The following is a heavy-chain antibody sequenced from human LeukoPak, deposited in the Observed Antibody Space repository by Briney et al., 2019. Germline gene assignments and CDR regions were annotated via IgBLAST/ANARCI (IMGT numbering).Heavy chain of an antibody. J-gene: IGHJ4*02. CDR2: IYTSGST. D-gene: IGHD1-26*01. V-gene: IGHV4-61*02. CDR3: ATGGSGSYRFDY. Sequence: PSETLSLTCAVSGGSISSGSYYWSWIRQPAGKGLEWIGRIYTSGSTNYNPSLKSRVTISVDTSKNQFSLKLSSVTAADTAVYYCATGGSGSYRFDYWGQGTLVTVSS. CDR1: GGSISSGSYY.